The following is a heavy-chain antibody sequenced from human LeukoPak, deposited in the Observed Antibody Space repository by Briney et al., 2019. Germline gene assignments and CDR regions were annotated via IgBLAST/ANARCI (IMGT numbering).Heavy chain of an antibody. J-gene: IGHJ5*02. CDR1: GGSISSYY. CDR3: ARAAPHRQVWFDP. V-gene: IGHV4-59*01. CDR2: IYYSGST. Sequence: SEALSLTCTVSGGSISSYYWSWIRQPPGKGLEWIGYIYYSGSTNYNPSLKSRVTISVDTSKNQFSLKLSSVTAADTAVYYCARAAPHRQVWFDPWGQGTLVTVSS.